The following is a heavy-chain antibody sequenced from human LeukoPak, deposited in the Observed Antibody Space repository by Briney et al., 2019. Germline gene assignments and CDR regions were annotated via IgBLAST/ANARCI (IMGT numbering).Heavy chain of an antibody. V-gene: IGHV4-59*01. CDR3: ARAPSGYAFDY. J-gene: IGHJ4*02. CDR1: GGSISSYY. D-gene: IGHD5-12*01. CDR2: IYYSGST. Sequence: SETLSLTCTVSGGSISSYYWSWIRQPPGKGLEWIGYIYYSGSTNYNPSLKSRVTISVHTSKNQFSLKLSSVTAADTAVYYCARAPSGYAFDYWGQGTLVTVSS.